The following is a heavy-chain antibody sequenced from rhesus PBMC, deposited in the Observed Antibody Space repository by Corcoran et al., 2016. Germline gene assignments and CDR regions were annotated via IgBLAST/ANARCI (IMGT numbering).Heavy chain of an antibody. Sequence: QLQLQESGPGLVKPSETLSVTCAVSGGSISSSYWSWSRQAPGKGLEWIGYIYGSGSSTNYNPSLKRRVPLSVDTSKNQLSLKLSSVTAADTAVYYCASGSGSYTYFDYWGQGVLVTVSS. CDR2: IYGSGSST. CDR3: ASGSGSYTYFDY. D-gene: IGHD3-16*01. V-gene: IGHV4-169*02. J-gene: IGHJ4*01. CDR1: GGSISSSY.